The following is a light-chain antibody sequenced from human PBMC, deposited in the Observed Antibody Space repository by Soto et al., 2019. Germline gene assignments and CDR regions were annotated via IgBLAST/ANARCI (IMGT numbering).Light chain of an antibody. CDR3: AGLDDSLNGAV. J-gene: IGLJ7*01. CDR2: NTN. CDR1: ISNIGDNT. Sequence: QSVLTQPPSASGTPGQRVTISCSGSISNIGDNTVNWFQQLPGTAPKLLIYNTNQRPSGVPDRFSGSRSGSSASLAISGLGSDDAADYYCAGLDDSLNGAVFGGGTQLTVL. V-gene: IGLV1-44*01.